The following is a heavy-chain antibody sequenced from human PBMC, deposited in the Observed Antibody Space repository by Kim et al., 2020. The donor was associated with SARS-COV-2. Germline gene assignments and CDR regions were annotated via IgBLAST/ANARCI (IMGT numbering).Heavy chain of an antibody. CDR3: AKDAVGANPYWYFDL. Sequence: GGSLRLSCAASGFTFDDYAMHWVRQAPGKGLEWVSGISWNSGSIGYADSVKGRFTISRDNAKNSLYLQMNSLRAEDTALYYCAKDAVGANPYWYFDLWGRGTLVTVSS. D-gene: IGHD1-26*01. V-gene: IGHV3-9*01. CDR1: GFTFDDYA. CDR2: ISWNSGSI. J-gene: IGHJ2*01.